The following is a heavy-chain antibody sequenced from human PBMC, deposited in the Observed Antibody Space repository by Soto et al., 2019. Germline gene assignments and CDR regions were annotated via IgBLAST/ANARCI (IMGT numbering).Heavy chain of an antibody. CDR1: GFTFSSYG. D-gene: IGHD1-7*01. Sequence: QVQLVESGGGVVQPGRSLRLSCAASGFTFSSYGMHWVRQAPGKGLEWVAVISYDGSNKYYADSVKGRFTISRDNSKNTLYLQMNILRAEDMAVYYCAKDKLELYYYYYYMDVWGKGTTVTVSS. CDR2: ISYDGSNK. J-gene: IGHJ6*03. V-gene: IGHV3-30*18. CDR3: AKDKLELYYYYYYMDV.